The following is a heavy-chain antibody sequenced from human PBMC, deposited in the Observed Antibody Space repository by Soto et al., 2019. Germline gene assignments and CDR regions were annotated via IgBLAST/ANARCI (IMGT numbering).Heavy chain of an antibody. Sequence: QVQLVQSGAEVKKPGSSVKVSCKASGGPFSSYAISWVRQAPGQGLEWMGGIIPICGTANYAQKVQGRVTITSDESTSTAGMERSSLRWGGRAGYYCAGVRGLRRYGSMAGWGQGTTVSVSS. D-gene: IGHD5-12*01. J-gene: IGHJ6*02. CDR3: AGVRGLRRYGSMAG. CDR2: IIPICGTA. V-gene: IGHV1-69*05. CDR1: GGPFSSYA.